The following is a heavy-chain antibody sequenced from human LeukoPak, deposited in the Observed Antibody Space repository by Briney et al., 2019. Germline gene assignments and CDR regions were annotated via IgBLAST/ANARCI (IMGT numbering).Heavy chain of an antibody. D-gene: IGHD4-17*01. V-gene: IGHV4-30-4*01. Sequence: ASETLSLTCTVSGGSISSGDYYWSWIRQPPGKGLEWIGYIYYSGSTYYNPSLKSRVTISVDTSKNQFSLKLSSVTAADTAVYYCARSWNYGDYFFVPGWFDPWGQGTLVTVSS. CDR3: ARSWNYGDYFFVPGWFDP. CDR2: IYYSGST. CDR1: GGSISSGDYY. J-gene: IGHJ5*02.